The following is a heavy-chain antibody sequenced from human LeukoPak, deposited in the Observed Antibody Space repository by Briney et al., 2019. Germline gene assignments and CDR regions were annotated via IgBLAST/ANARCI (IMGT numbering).Heavy chain of an antibody. CDR2: IIPILGIA. V-gene: IGHV1-69*04. CDR1: GGTFSSYA. D-gene: IGHD5-12*01. CDR3: AQLAQAREMATIHYYYYGMDV. J-gene: IGHJ6*02. Sequence: ASVKVSCKASGGTFSSYAISWVRQAPGQGLEWMGRIIPILGIANYAQKFQGRVTITADNSTSTAYMELSSLRSEDTAVYYCAQLAQAREMATIHYYYYGMDVWGQGTTVTVSS.